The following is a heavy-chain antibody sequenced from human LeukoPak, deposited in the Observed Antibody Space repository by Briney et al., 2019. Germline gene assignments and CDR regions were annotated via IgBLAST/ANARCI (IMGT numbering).Heavy chain of an antibody. V-gene: IGHV3-73*01. J-gene: IGHJ4*02. CDR3: ARHLGAGGSGVDY. Sequence: GGSLRLSCTASGFNFSGSAMHWVRQASGKGLEWIGRIRNKANNYATAYVASVKGRFTISRDDSKNTAYLQMNSLKIEDTAVYYCARHLGAGGSGVDYWGQGTPVTVSS. D-gene: IGHD1-26*01. CDR1: GFNFSGSA. CDR2: IRNKANNYAT.